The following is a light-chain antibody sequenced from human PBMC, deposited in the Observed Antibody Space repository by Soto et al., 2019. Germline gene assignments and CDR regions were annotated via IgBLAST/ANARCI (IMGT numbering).Light chain of an antibody. J-gene: IGKJ5*01. CDR2: GAS. CDR3: KQYSSSPPLIT. Sequence: EIVLTQSPGTLSLSPGERATLSCRASQSVSSSYLAWYQQKPGQAPRLLIYGASSRATGIPDRFSGSGSGTDFTLTISRLEPEDFAVYFCKQYSSSPPLITFGQGTRLGIK. CDR1: QSVSSSY. V-gene: IGKV3-20*01.